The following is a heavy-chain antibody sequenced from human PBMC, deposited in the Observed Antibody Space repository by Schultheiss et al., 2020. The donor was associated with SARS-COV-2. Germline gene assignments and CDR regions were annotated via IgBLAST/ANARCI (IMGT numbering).Heavy chain of an antibody. V-gene: IGHV4-34*01. Sequence: SETLSLTCAVYGGSFSGYYWSWIRQPPGKGLEWIGSIYYSGSTYYNPSLKSRVTISVDTSKNQFSLKLSSVTAADTAVYYCASRRDGYNYWGQGTLVTVSS. CDR3: ASRRDGYNY. CDR1: GGSFSGYY. J-gene: IGHJ4*02. D-gene: IGHD5-24*01. CDR2: IYYSGST.